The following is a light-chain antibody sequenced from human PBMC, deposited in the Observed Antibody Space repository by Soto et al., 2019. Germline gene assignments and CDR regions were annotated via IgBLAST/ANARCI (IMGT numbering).Light chain of an antibody. V-gene: IGKV3-11*01. CDR2: DAS. CDR1: QSVSSH. Sequence: EIVLTQSPATLSLSPGERATLSCRASQSVSSHLAWYQQKPGQAPRLLIYDASNRATGIPARFSGSGSGTDFTVTISSLEPEDFTVYYCPQRSNWPKTFGPGTQVDIK. CDR3: PQRSNWPKT. J-gene: IGKJ3*01.